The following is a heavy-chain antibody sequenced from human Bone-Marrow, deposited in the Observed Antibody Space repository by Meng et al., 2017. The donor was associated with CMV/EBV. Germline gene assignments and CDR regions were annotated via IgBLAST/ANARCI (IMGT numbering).Heavy chain of an antibody. Sequence: AISGYEEGGIRQPAGKGVEWIGRIYSSGSTNYNPSLKSRVTMSVDTSKNRFSLKLSSVTAADTAMYYCARDIEAYYDSSPKYYFDYWGQGTLVTVSS. V-gene: IGHV4-4*07. D-gene: IGHD3-22*01. CDR3: ARDIEAYYDSSPKYYFDY. CDR2: IYSSGST. J-gene: IGHJ4*02. CDR1: AISGYE.